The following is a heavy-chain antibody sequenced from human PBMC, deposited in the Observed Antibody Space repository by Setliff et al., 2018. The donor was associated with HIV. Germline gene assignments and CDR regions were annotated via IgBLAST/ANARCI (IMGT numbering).Heavy chain of an antibody. CDR2: IIPMYNIP. CDR1: GGTLSNYV. V-gene: IGHV1-69*13. D-gene: IGHD6-13*01. Sequence: ASVKVSCKTSGGTLSNYVITWVRQAPGQGLEWMGMIIPMYNIPAYAQKFQGRVSFTADESTSTAYMELSSLSSEDTAVYYCARDQTGVAAAAFGGGSAWSDEGFDIWGQGTMVTVSS. J-gene: IGHJ3*02. CDR3: ARDQTGVAAAAFGGGSAWSDEGFDI.